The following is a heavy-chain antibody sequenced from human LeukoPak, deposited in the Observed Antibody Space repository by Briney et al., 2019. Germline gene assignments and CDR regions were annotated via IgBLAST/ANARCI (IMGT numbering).Heavy chain of an antibody. CDR2: ISSVSNYI. Sequence: PGGSLRLSCAASGFTFSAYIMHWVRQAPGRGLEWVASISSVSNYIYYADSVKGRFTISRDKAKNSLYLQMNSLRAEDTAVYYCARVSQYYDSSGYFDYWGQGTLVTVSS. V-gene: IGHV3-21*01. CDR1: GFTFSAYI. J-gene: IGHJ4*02. CDR3: ARVSQYYDSSGYFDY. D-gene: IGHD3-22*01.